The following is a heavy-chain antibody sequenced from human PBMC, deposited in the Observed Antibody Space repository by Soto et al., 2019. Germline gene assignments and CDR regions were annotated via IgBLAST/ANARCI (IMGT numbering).Heavy chain of an antibody. D-gene: IGHD6-19*01. CDR2: IIPILGIA. V-gene: IGHV1-69*02. J-gene: IGHJ4*02. Sequence: GASVKVSCKASGGTFSSYTISWVRQAPGQGLEWMGRIIPILGIANYAQKFQGRVTITADKSTSTAYMELSSLRSEDTAVYYCASGGHPEHPWLEYYFDYWGQGTLVTVSS. CDR3: ASGGHPEHPWLEYYFDY. CDR1: GGTFSSYT.